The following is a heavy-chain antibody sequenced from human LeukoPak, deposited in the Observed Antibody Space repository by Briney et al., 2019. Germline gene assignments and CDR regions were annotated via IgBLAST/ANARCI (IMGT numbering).Heavy chain of an antibody. Sequence: SGPTLVNPTQTLTLTCTFSGFSLSTTGVGVGWIRHPPGKALEWLALNYWDDDKRYSPSLKSRLTSTKDTSKKQVVLTMTNMDPVDTATYYCAHIPRLRNFDYWGQGSLVSVSS. CDR1: GFSLSTTGVG. D-gene: IGHD4-17*01. V-gene: IGHV2-5*02. J-gene: IGHJ4*02. CDR3: AHIPRLRNFDY. CDR2: NYWDDDK.